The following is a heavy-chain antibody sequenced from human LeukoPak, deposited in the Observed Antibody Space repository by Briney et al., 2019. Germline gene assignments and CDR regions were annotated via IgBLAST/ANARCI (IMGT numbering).Heavy chain of an antibody. J-gene: IGHJ3*02. Sequence: SETLSLTRTASGYSISSGYYWGWIRQPPGKGLEWIGSIYHSGSTYYNPSLKSRVTISVDTSKNQFSLKLSSVTAADTAVYYCASYSSSHRGTHAFDIWGQGTMVTVSS. CDR3: ASYSSSHRGTHAFDI. D-gene: IGHD6-6*01. CDR1: GYSISSGYY. V-gene: IGHV4-38-2*02. CDR2: IYHSGST.